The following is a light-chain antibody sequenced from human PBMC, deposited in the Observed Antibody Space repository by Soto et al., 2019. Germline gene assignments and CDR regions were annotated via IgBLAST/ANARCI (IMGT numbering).Light chain of an antibody. Sequence: EIVLTQSPATLSLSPGERATLSCRASQSVSSYLAWYPQKPGQAPRLLIYDASNRATGVPARFSGSGSGTDFTLTISSLEPEDFALYYCQQRNNWPPITFGQGTRLEIK. V-gene: IGKV3-11*01. CDR1: QSVSSY. J-gene: IGKJ5*01. CDR2: DAS. CDR3: QQRNNWPPIT.